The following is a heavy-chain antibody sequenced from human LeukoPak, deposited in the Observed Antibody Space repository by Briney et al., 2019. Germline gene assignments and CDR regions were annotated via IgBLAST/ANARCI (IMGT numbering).Heavy chain of an antibody. J-gene: IGHJ6*03. CDR1: AGSISSSSYY. V-gene: IGHV4-39*01. D-gene: IGHD3-10*01. CDR3: ERLSGSYYYNYMDV. Sequence: SETLSLTCTVSAGSISSSSYYWGWIRQPPGKGLESIGSIYYSGSTYYNPSLKSRVTISVDTSKNQFSLKLSSVTAADTAVYYCERLSGSYYYNYMDVWGKGTTVTVS. CDR2: IYYSGST.